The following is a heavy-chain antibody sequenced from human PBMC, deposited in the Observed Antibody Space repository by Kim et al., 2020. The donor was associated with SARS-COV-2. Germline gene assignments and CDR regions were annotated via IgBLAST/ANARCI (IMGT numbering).Heavy chain of an antibody. CDR1: GGSFSGYY. CDR3: ARIHRGIVVVPAAMRFDP. V-gene: IGHV4-34*01. D-gene: IGHD2-2*01. CDR2: INHSGST. J-gene: IGHJ5*02. Sequence: SETLSLTCAVYGGSFSGYYWSWIRQPPGKGLEWIGEINHSGSTNYNPSLKSRVTISVDTSKNQFSLKLSSVTAADTAVYYCARIHRGIVVVPAAMRFDPWGQGTLVTVSS.